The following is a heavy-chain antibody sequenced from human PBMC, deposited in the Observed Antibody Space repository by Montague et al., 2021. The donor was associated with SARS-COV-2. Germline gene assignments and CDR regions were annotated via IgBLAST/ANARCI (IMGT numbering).Heavy chain of an antibody. Sequence: TLSLTCTVSGDSMGGYYWSWIRQHPGKGLEWIGYIHYSGSTYXXPSLKSRVTISVDTSKNQFSLKLSSVTAADTAVYYCARVEFDGGYDSVPLDVWGQGTTVTVSS. CDR2: IHYSGST. V-gene: IGHV4-31*03. D-gene: IGHD5-12*01. CDR1: GDSMGGYY. CDR3: ARVEFDGGYDSVPLDV. J-gene: IGHJ6*02.